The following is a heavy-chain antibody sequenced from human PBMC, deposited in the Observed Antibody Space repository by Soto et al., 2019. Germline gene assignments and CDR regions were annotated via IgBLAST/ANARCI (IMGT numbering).Heavy chain of an antibody. CDR2: ISYDGSNK. CDR3: AKATTLNTVFDY. Sequence: PGGSLRLSCAASGFTFSSYGMHWVRQAPGKGLEWVAVISYDGSNKYYADSVKGRFTISRDSSKNTLYLQMNSLRAEDTAVYYCAKATTLNTVFDYSGQGTLVTVSS. CDR1: GFTFSSYG. J-gene: IGHJ4*02. V-gene: IGHV3-30*18. D-gene: IGHD2-2*02.